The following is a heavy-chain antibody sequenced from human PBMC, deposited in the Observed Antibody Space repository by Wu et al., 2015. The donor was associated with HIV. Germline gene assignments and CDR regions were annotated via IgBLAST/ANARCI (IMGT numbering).Heavy chain of an antibody. Sequence: QVQLVQSGAEVKKPGSSVKVSCKASGGTFSSYAISWVRQAPGQGLEWMGGIIPIFGTANYAQKFQGRVTITTDESTSTAYMELSSLRSEDTAVYYCAVELGYCSSTSCYPWKYFDYWGQGTLVTVSX. CDR2: IIPIFGTA. CDR1: GGTFSSYA. V-gene: IGHV1-69*05. J-gene: IGHJ4*02. D-gene: IGHD2-2*01. CDR3: AVELGYCSSTSCYPWKYFDY.